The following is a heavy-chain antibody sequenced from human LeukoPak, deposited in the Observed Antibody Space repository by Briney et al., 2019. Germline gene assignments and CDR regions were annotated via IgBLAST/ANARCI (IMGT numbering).Heavy chain of an antibody. J-gene: IGHJ4*02. V-gene: IGHV1-2*02. CDR1: GYTFTGYY. D-gene: IGHD6-19*01. Sequence: ASVKVSCKASGYTFTGYYMHWVRQAPGQGLEWMGWINPNSGGTNYAQKFQGRVTMTRDTSISTAYMELSRLRSDDTAVYYCARGSMYSSGWYFDYWGQGTLVTVSS. CDR3: ARGSMYSSGWYFDY. CDR2: INPNSGGT.